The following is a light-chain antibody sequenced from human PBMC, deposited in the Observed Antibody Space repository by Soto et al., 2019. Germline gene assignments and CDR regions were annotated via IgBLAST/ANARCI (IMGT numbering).Light chain of an antibody. J-gene: IGKJ4*01. CDR3: QQTYSTPQPS. CDR1: QSIGTS. CDR2: ATS. Sequence: DIQMTQSPSSLSASVQDRVTITCRASQSIGTSLNWYQQKPGKSPKLLIYATSNLYSGVTSRFSGSGSGTDFTLTISSLQPEDFATYYCQQTYSTPQPSFGGGTKVEIK. V-gene: IGKV1-39*01.